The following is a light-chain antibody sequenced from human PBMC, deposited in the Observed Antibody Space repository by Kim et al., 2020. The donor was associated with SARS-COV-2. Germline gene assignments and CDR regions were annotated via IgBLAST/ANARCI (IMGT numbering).Light chain of an antibody. CDR3: SSYTSSSTVV. J-gene: IGLJ2*01. CDR1: SSDVGDHNS. V-gene: IGLV2-14*01. CDR2: DVS. Sequence: QSVLTQPASVSGSPGQSITISCSGTSSDVGDHNSVSWYQLHPGKAPKLMIYDVSKRASGISNHFSGSKSGNTASLTISGLQAEDEADYYCSSYTSSSTVVFGGGTQLTVL.